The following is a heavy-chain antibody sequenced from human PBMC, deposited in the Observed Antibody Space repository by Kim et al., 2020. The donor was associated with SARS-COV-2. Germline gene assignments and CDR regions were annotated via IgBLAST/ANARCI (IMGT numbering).Heavy chain of an antibody. CDR1: GFTFSSYA. Sequence: GSLRLSCAASGFTFSSYAMHCVRQAPGKVLEWVAVISYDGSNKNYADSVKVRFTISRDNSTNTLYLQMNSLRAEDTAVYYCARDANGGYSYGCTYYYYGMVVWGQGTRV. D-gene: IGHD5-18*01. CDR2: ISYDGSNK. CDR3: ARDANGGYSYGCTYYYYGMVV. J-gene: IGHJ6*02. V-gene: IGHV3-30*04.